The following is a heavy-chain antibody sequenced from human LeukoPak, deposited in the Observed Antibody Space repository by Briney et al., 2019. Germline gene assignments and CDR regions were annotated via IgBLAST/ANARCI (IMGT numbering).Heavy chain of an antibody. Sequence: ASMKVSCKTSGYTFSDYFMHWVRQAPGQGLEWMGWINPNTGGTNHAQKFRGRVTMTRDTSFNTAHMELTRLTSDDSAVYYWGKEMRYGGVRNFDYWGRGPLVTVSS. CDR1: GYTFSDYF. V-gene: IGHV1-2*02. D-gene: IGHD4-23*01. CDR3: GKEMRYGGVRNFDY. J-gene: IGHJ4*02. CDR2: INPNTGGT.